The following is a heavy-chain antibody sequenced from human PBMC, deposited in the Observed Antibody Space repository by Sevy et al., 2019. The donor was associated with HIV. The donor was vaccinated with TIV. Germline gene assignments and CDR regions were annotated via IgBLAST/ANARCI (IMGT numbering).Heavy chain of an antibody. D-gene: IGHD6-19*01. CDR1: GFSFSYYG. J-gene: IGHJ4*02. CDR3: ARGPYSSGLRFDY. V-gene: IGHV3-30*03. CDR2: ISHDGINE. Sequence: GGSLRLSCIGSGFSFSYYGIHWVRQAPGKGLDWVALISHDGINEYYADSVKGRFTISRDNSKNTVYLEMNSLRNEDTAVYYCARGPYSSGLRFDYWGQGTLVTVSS.